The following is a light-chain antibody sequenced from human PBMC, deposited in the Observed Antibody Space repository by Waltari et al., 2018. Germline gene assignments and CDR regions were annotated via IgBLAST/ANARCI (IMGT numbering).Light chain of an antibody. J-gene: IGLJ3*02. CDR3: SSYAGSDKWV. V-gene: IGLV2-8*01. CDR1: SSDIGGYNY. Sequence: QSALTQPPSASGSPGQSVTISCTGTSSDIGGYNYVSWYQQHPGKAPKVMIYEVTKRRSGVTDRCAGSRSGNTASLTVAGLQGEDEAEYYCSSYAGSDKWVFGGGTKLTVL. CDR2: EVT.